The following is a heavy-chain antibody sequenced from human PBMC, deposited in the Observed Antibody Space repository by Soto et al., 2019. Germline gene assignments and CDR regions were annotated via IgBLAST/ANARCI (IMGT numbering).Heavy chain of an antibody. V-gene: IGHV1-69*01. D-gene: IGHD6-6*01. Sequence: QVQLVQSGAEVKKPGSSVKVSCKASGGTFSSYAISWVRQAPGQGLEWMGGIIPIFGTANYAQKFQGRVTITADESTSTAYMELSSLRSEDTAVYYCVAGRYSSSGPDYYYYGMDVWGQGTTVTVSS. CDR1: GGTFSSYA. CDR2: IIPIFGTA. J-gene: IGHJ6*02. CDR3: VAGRYSSSGPDYYYYGMDV.